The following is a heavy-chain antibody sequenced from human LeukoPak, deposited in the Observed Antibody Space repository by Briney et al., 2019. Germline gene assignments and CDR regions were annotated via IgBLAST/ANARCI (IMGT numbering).Heavy chain of an antibody. V-gene: IGHV5-51*01. CDR1: GSSFTSYW. CDR3: ARRSSGPYSWFDP. D-gene: IGHD6-19*01. J-gene: IGHJ5*02. CDR2: IYPGDSDT. Sequence: RGESLKISCKGSGSSFTSYWIGWVRQLPGKGLEWMGIIYPGDSDTRYSPSFQGQVTISADKSISTAYLQWSSLKASDTAMYYCARRSSGPYSWFDPWGQGTLVTVSS.